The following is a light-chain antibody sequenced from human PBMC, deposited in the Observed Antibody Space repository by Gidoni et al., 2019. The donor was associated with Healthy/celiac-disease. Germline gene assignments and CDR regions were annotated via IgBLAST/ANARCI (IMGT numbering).Light chain of an antibody. CDR1: QSISSW. CDR3: QQYNSYSQMYT. V-gene: IGKV1-5*01. J-gene: IGKJ2*01. CDR2: DAS. Sequence: DIQMTQSPSTLSASVGDRVTITCRASQSISSWLAWYQQKPGQAPKLLIYDASSLESGVPSRFSGSGSGTEFTLTISSLQPDDFATYYCQQYNSYSQMYTFGQGTKLEIK.